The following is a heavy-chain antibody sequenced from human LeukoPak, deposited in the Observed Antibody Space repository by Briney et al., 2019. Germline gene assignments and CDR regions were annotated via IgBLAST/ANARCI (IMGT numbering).Heavy chain of an antibody. Sequence: PSETLSLTCTVSGGSISSSSYYWGWIRQPPGKGLEWIGSIYYSGSTYYNPSLKSRVTISVDTSKNQFSLKLSSVTAADTAVYYCARDSSGWPTKGNWFDPWGQGTLVTVSS. J-gene: IGHJ5*02. V-gene: IGHV4-39*07. D-gene: IGHD6-19*01. CDR1: GGSISSSSYY. CDR2: IYYSGST. CDR3: ARDSSGWPTKGNWFDP.